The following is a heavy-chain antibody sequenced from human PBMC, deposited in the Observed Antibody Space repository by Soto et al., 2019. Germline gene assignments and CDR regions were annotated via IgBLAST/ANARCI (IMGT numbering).Heavy chain of an antibody. CDR2: INAGNGKT. CDR3: ARELATGNLPFDY. V-gene: IGHV1-3*01. CDR1: GYTFATYA. J-gene: IGHJ4*02. Sequence: WASVKVSCKASGYTFATYAIHWVRQAPGQRLEWMAWINAGNGKTEYSRNFQGRVTITSDTSASTAYMELISLRSEDTAVYYCARELATGNLPFDYWGQGALVTVSS. D-gene: IGHD5-12*01.